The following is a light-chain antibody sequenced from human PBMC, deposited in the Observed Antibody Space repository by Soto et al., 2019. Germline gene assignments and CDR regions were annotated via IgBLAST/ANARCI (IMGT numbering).Light chain of an antibody. CDR2: AAS. V-gene: IGKV1-39*01. CDR3: QQSYSTLVT. Sequence: DIQMTQSPSSLSASLGDRVTITCRASQSISSYLNWYQQKPGKAPKLLIYAASSLQSGVPSRFSGSGSGTDFTLTISSLQPEDFATYYCQQSYSTLVTFGQGTKVDIK. CDR1: QSISSY. J-gene: IGKJ1*01.